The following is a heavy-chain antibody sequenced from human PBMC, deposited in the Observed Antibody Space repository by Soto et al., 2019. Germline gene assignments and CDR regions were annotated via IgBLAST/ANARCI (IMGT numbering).Heavy chain of an antibody. Sequence: QVHLVESGGGVVQPGRSLRLSCAASGFSFSTYGMHWVRQAPGKGLEWVAFISNDGSNKYYADSVKGRFTISRDNSKNTLYLQMNSMRAEDTAVYCCAKGFGNCWAFDYWGQGTLVTVSS. J-gene: IGHJ4*02. D-gene: IGHD1-7*01. CDR3: AKGFGNCWAFDY. V-gene: IGHV3-30*18. CDR2: ISNDGSNK. CDR1: GFSFSTYG.